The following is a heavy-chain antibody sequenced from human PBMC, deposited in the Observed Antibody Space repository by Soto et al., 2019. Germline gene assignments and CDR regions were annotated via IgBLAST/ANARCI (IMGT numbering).Heavy chain of an antibody. CDR2: ISAYNGNT. J-gene: IGHJ6*03. CDR1: GYTFTSYG. Sequence: ASVKVSCKASGYTFTSYGISWVRQAPGQGLEWMGWISAYNGNTNYAQKLQGRVTMTTDTSTSTAYMELRSLRSDDTAVYYCARDLTVTTSLYYYYMDVWGKGTTVTVSS. CDR3: ARDLTVTTSLYYYYMDV. V-gene: IGHV1-18*01. D-gene: IGHD4-4*01.